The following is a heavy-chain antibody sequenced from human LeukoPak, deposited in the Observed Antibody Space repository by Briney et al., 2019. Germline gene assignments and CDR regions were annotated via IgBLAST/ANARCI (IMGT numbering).Heavy chain of an antibody. CDR1: GFTFSNAW. CDR3: TADYGSGSYDY. J-gene: IGHJ4*02. D-gene: IGHD3-10*01. CDR2: IKSKTDGGTT. V-gene: IGHV3-15*01. Sequence: GGSLRLSCAASGFTFSNAWMSWVRQAPGKGLEWVGRIKSKTDGGTTDYAAPVKGRFTISRDDSKNTLYLQMNSLKTEDTAVYYCTADYGSGSYDYWGQGTLVTVSS.